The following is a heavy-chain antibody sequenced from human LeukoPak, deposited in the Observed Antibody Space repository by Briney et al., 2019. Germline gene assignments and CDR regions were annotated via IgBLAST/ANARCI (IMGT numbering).Heavy chain of an antibody. J-gene: IGHJ4*02. CDR3: ARDRGDGSPFDY. V-gene: IGHV1-69*01. CDR1: GGTFSSYA. Sequence: ASVKVSCEASGGTFSSYAISWVRQAPGQGLEWMGGIIPIFGTANYAQKFQGRVTITADESTSTAYMELSSLRSEDTAVYYCARDRGDGSPFDYWGQGTLVTVSS. D-gene: IGHD5-24*01. CDR2: IIPIFGTA.